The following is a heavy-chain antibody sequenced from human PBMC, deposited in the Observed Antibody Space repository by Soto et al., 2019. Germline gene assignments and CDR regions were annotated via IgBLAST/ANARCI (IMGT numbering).Heavy chain of an antibody. D-gene: IGHD1-26*01. CDR2: ISYDGSNK. CDR3: ARDRGAEYYFDY. V-gene: IGHV3-30-3*01. Sequence: GGSLRLSCAASGFTFSSYAMHWVRQAPGKGLEWVAVISYDGSNKYYADSVKGRFTISRDNSKNTLYLQMNSLRAEDTAVYYCARDRGAEYYFDYWGQGTLVTVSS. CDR1: GFTFSSYA. J-gene: IGHJ4*02.